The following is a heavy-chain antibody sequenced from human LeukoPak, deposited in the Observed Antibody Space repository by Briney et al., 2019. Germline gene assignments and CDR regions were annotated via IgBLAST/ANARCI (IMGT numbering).Heavy chain of an antibody. D-gene: IGHD3-10*01. CDR2: INHSGST. J-gene: IGHJ4*02. CDR1: GFTFSGYA. V-gene: IGHV4-34*01. Sequence: GSLRLSCAASGFTFSGYAMHWVRQPPGKGLEWIGEINHSGSTNYNPSLKSRVTISVDTSKNQFSLKLSSVTAADTAVYYCARRKGPYYGSGSYYNPTSYFDYWGQGTLVTVSS. CDR3: ARRKGPYYGSGSYYNPTSYFDY.